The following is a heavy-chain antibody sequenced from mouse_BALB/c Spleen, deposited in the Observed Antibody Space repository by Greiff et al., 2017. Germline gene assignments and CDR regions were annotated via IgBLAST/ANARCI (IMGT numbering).Heavy chain of an antibody. Sequence: EVKLVESGGGLVKPGGSLKLSCAASGFTFSSYAMSWVRQTPEKRLEWVASISSGGSTYYPDSVKGRFTISRDNARNILYLQMSSLRSEDAAMYCCAREGYCGSRGYFDVWGAGTTVTVSS. V-gene: IGHV5-6-5*01. CDR1: GFTFSSYA. D-gene: IGHD1-1*01. J-gene: IGHJ1*01. CDR2: ISSGGST. CDR3: AREGYCGSRGYFDV.